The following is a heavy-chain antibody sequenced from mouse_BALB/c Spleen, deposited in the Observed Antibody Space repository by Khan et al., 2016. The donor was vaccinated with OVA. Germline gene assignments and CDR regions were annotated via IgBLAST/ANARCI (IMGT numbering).Heavy chain of an antibody. Sequence: LVESGPDLKKPGETVKISCKASGYTFTNYGMNWVKQVPGKGLKWMGWTNTYTGEPTYADDFKGRFAFTLDTSASTAYLQINNLKNEDTATYFGARVGYNGTMDYWGQGTSVTVSA. D-gene: IGHD2-14*01. CDR1: GYTFTNYG. CDR3: ARVGYNGTMDY. CDR2: TNTYTGEP. V-gene: IGHV9-3-1*01. J-gene: IGHJ4*01.